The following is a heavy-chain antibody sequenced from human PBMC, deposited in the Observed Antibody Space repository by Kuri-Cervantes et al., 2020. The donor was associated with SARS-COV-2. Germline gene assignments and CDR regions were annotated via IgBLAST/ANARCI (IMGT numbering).Heavy chain of an antibody. V-gene: IGHV4-39*01. CDR2: IYYSGST. D-gene: IGHD4-17*01. Sequence: SETLSLTCTVSGGSISSSSYYWGWIRQPPGKGLEWIGSIYYSGSTYYNPSLESRVTISVDTSKNQFSLKLSSVTAADTAVYYCARLGTVPFDYWGQGTLVTVSS. J-gene: IGHJ4*02. CDR3: ARLGTVPFDY. CDR1: GGSISSSSYY.